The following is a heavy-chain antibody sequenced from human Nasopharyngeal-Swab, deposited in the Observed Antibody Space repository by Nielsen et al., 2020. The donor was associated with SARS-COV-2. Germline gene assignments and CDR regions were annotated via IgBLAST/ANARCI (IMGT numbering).Heavy chain of an antibody. CDR1: GGSFSGYY. Sequence: SETLSLTCAVYGGSFSGYYWSWIRQPPGKGLEWIGEINHSGSTNYNPSLKSRVTISVDTSKNQFSLKLSSVTAADTAVYYCARGHTYYYGSGLEDYWGQGTLVTVSS. D-gene: IGHD3-10*01. J-gene: IGHJ4*02. V-gene: IGHV4-34*01. CDR3: ARGHTYYYGSGLEDY. CDR2: INHSGST.